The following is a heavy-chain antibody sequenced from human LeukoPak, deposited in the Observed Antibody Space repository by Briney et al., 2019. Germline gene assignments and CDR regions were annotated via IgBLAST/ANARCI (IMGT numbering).Heavy chain of an antibody. CDR2: IIPIFGRA. J-gene: IGHJ4*02. Sequence: GASVKVSCKASGGTFSSLTINWVRQAPGQGLEWMGGIIPIFGRANYAQKFQGRVTITADDSTSTAYMELSSLRSEDTAVYYCADLVYCSSSSCYESFNQTWGQGTLVTVSS. D-gene: IGHD2-2*01. CDR1: GGTFSSLT. CDR3: ADLVYCSSSSCYESFNQT. V-gene: IGHV1-69*13.